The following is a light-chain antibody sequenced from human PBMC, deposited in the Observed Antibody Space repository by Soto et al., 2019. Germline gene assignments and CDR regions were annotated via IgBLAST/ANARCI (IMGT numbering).Light chain of an antibody. CDR2: DVS. CDR1: SSDVGAYNY. Sequence: QSALTQPRSVSGSPGQSVTISCSGTSSDVGAYNYVSWYQQHPGKAPKLMIYDVSKRPSGVPDRFSGSKSGNTASLTISGLQAEDVADYYCCSYADFYSPYVFAPGTKVNVL. V-gene: IGLV2-11*01. CDR3: CSYADFYSPYV. J-gene: IGLJ1*01.